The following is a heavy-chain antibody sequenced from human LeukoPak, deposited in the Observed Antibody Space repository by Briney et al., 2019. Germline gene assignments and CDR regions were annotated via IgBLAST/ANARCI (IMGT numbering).Heavy chain of an antibody. CDR1: GGSISSYY. CDR2: IYTSGST. J-gene: IGHJ3*02. Sequence: SETLSLTCTVSGGSISSYYWNWIRQPTEKGLEWIGRIYTSGSTNYNPSLKSRVTMSVDTSKNQFSLKLSSVTAADTAVYYCARLRYSGSASAFDIWGQGTMVTVSS. CDR3: ARLRYSGSASAFDI. D-gene: IGHD1-26*01. V-gene: IGHV4-4*07.